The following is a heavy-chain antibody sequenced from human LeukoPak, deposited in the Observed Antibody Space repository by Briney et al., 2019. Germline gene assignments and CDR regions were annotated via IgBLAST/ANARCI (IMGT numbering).Heavy chain of an antibody. Sequence: PGGSPKLSCATSGFVFSSYGMHWVRQAPGKGLEWVAFIQYDGSNKNYADSVKGRFTISRDNSKNTLYLQMNSLRAEDTAVYYCANGNFWSGYSYWGQGTLVTVSS. V-gene: IGHV3-30*02. D-gene: IGHD3-3*01. CDR2: IQYDGSNK. CDR1: GFVFSSYG. J-gene: IGHJ4*02. CDR3: ANGNFWSGYSY.